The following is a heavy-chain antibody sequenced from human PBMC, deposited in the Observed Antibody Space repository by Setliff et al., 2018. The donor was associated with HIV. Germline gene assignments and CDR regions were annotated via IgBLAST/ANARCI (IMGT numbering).Heavy chain of an antibody. CDR2: ISAYNGNT. CDR3: ARGYYNFWSGYYDSRFPNPIDAFDI. V-gene: IGHV1-18*01. D-gene: IGHD3-3*01. Sequence: ASVKVSCKASGYTFTSYGISWVRQASGQGLEWMGWISAYNGNTDYAQELQGRITLTTDTSTSTAYMELRSLRSDDTAVYYCARGYYNFWSGYYDSRFPNPIDAFDIWGQGTMVTVSS. CDR1: GYTFTSYG. J-gene: IGHJ3*02.